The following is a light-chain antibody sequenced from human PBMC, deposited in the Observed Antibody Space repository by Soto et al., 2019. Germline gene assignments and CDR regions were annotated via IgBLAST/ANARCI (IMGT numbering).Light chain of an antibody. J-gene: IGKJ1*01. CDR3: QQYGTSPPWT. CDR1: QSVSSSN. Sequence: EIVLTQSPGTLSLSPGERATLSCRASQSVSSSNLAWYQQKPGQAPRLLIYVTSSRATGIPDRFSGSGSGTDFTLTISRVEPEDFAVYYCQQYGTSPPWTFGQGTKVEIK. CDR2: VTS. V-gene: IGKV3-20*01.